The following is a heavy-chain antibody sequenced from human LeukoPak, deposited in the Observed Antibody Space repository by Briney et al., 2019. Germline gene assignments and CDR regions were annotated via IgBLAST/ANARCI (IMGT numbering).Heavy chain of an antibody. J-gene: IGHJ4*02. D-gene: IGHD6-19*01. CDR2: IYYSGST. Sequence: SETLSLTCTVSGGSFSSGSYYWSWIRQPPGKGLEWIGYIYYSGSTNYNPSLKSRVTISVDTSKNQFSLKLSSVTAADTAVYYCARGSRYSSGWYEDHWGQGTLVTVSS. CDR1: GGSFSSGSYY. V-gene: IGHV4-61*01. CDR3: ARGSRYSSGWYEDH.